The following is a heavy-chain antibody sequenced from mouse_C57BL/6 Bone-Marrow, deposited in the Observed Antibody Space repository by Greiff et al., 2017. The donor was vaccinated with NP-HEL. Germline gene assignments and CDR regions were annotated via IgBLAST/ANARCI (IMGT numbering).Heavy chain of an antibody. V-gene: IGHV1-15*01. CDR3: TRNGDWDVSDY. J-gene: IGHJ2*01. CDR1: GYTFTDYE. CDR2: IDPETGGT. Sequence: QVQLQQSGAELVRPGASVTLSCKASGYTFTDYEMHWVKQTPVHGLEWIGAIDPETGGTAYNQKFKGKAILTADKSSSTAYMELRSLTSEDSAVYYCTRNGDWDVSDYWGQGTTLTVSS. D-gene: IGHD4-1*01.